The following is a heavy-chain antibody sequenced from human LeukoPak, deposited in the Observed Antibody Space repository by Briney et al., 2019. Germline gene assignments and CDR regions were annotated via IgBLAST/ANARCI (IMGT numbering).Heavy chain of an antibody. V-gene: IGHV3-30*18. CDR2: ISYDGSNK. J-gene: IGHJ4*02. CDR3: AKGGRGPFEYFDY. Sequence: GGSLRLSCAASGFTFSSYGMHWVRQAPGRGVEWVAVISYDGSNKYYADSAKGRFTISRDNSKNTLYLQMNSLRAEDTAVYYCAKGGRGPFEYFDYWGQGTLVTVSS. CDR1: GFTFSSYG. D-gene: IGHD3-10*01.